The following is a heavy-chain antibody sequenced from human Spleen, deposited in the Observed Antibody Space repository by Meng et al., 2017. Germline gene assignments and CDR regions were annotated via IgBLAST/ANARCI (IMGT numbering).Heavy chain of an antibody. CDR1: GFTFSSYS. D-gene: IGHD6-6*01. CDR3: AMGWGSSRAFDF. CDR2: INWNSGSI. V-gene: IGHV3-9*01. Sequence: SLKISCAASGFTFSSYSMNWVRQAPGKGLEWVSGINWNSGSIGYADSVKGRFTISRDNAMNSLYLQMNSLRAEDTALYYCAMGWGSSRAFDFWGQGKLVTVSS. J-gene: IGHJ4*02.